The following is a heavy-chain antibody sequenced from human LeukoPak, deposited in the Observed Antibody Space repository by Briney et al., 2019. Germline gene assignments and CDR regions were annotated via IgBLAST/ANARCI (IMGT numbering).Heavy chain of an antibody. CDR3: AGAAQDPGYGYYMDV. V-gene: IGHV3-64*01. J-gene: IGHJ6*03. D-gene: IGHD5-12*01. CDR2: ISSNGGST. CDR1: GFTFTSYP. Sequence: AGGSLRLSCAASGFTFTSYPMHWVRQAPGKGLEYVSAISSNGGSTYYAHSVKGRFTISRDNSKNTVYLQMSSMAAEQMAVYYCAGAAQDPGYGYYMDVWGKGTPVTVSS.